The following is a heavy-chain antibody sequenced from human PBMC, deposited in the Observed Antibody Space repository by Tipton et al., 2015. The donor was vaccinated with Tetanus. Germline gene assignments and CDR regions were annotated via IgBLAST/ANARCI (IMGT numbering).Heavy chain of an antibody. D-gene: IGHD5-18*01. V-gene: IGHV4-31*03. CDR3: ARGGSYSYGPRGFDL. Sequence: TLSLTCSVSGASISSGGYYWTWIRQHPGKGLEWIGYIYYTGSTYYTPSLKSRVTISVDTPKNQFSLKLTSLTVADTAVYYCARGGSYSYGPRGFDLWGRGTLVTVSS. J-gene: IGHJ2*01. CDR1: GASISSGGYY. CDR2: IYYTGST.